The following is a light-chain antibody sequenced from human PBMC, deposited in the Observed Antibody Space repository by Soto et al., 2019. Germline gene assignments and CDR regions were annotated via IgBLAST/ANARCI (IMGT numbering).Light chain of an antibody. V-gene: IGKV3-11*01. J-gene: IGKJ5*01. CDR3: QQRSTWTIT. CDR2: HPS. Sequence: ELVLTQSPATLSLSPGERATHSGRASQSFSSYLACYQQRPGQAPRLLLYHPSNTATGIPAKFSGSGSGTDFTLTISRLEPEDFSLYYCQQRSTWTITFGQWTRLEI. CDR1: QSFSSY.